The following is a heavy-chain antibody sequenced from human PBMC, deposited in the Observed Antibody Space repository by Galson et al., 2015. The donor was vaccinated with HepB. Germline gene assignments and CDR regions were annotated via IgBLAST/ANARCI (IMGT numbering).Heavy chain of an antibody. CDR1: GGTFSSYA. CDR3: ARVSNLGELSCDY. D-gene: IGHD3-16*02. CDR2: ISAYNGNT. J-gene: IGHJ4*02. V-gene: IGHV1-18*01. Sequence: SVKVSCKASGGTFSSYAISWVRQAPGQGLEWMGWISAYNGNTNYAQKLQGRVTMTTDTSTSTAYMELRSLRSDDTAVYYCARVSNLGELSCDYWGQGTLVTVSS.